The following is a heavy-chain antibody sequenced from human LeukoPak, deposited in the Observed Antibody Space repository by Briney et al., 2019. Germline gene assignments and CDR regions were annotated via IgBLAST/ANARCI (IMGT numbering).Heavy chain of an antibody. Sequence: GGSLRPSCAASGFTFSDYYMSWIRQAPGKGLEWVSYISSSGSTIYYADSVKGRFTISRDNAKNSLYLQMNSLRAEDTAVYYCARVTPYYYGSGPEGWFDPWGQGTLVTVSS. CDR3: ARVTPYYYGSGPEGWFDP. CDR2: ISSSGSTI. CDR1: GFTFSDYY. V-gene: IGHV3-11*01. J-gene: IGHJ5*02. D-gene: IGHD3-10*01.